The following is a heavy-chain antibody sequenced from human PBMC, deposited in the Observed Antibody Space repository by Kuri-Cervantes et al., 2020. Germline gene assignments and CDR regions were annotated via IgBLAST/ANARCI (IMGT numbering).Heavy chain of an antibody. J-gene: IGHJ6*02. CDR1: GFTFSSYD. V-gene: IGHV3-13*01. CDR3: ARDGGCSYGLSGYYGMDV. D-gene: IGHD5-18*01. Sequence: GGSLRLSCAASGFTFSSYDMHWVRQATGKGLEWVSAIGTAGDTYYPGSVKGRFTISRENAKNSLYLQMNSLRAGDTAVYYCARDGGCSYGLSGYYGMDVWGQGTMVTVSS. CDR2: IGTAGDT.